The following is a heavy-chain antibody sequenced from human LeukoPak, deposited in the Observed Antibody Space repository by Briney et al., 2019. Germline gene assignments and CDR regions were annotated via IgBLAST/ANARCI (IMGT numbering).Heavy chain of an antibody. CDR2: ISGSGDAT. Sequence: GGSLRLSCAASGFTFSNYAMTWVRQAPGEGLESISVISGSGDATNYADSVKGRFTISRDNSKSTLYVQMNSLRAEDTAVYYCAKSTSFYLDSWGQGTLVTVSS. CDR3: AKSTSFYLDS. V-gene: IGHV3-23*01. CDR1: GFTFSNYA. J-gene: IGHJ4*02.